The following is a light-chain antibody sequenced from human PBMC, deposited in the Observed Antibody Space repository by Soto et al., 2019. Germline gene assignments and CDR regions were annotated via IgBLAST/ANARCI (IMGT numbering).Light chain of an antibody. CDR3: QSYDSSLSAVV. V-gene: IGLV1-40*01. Sequence: QSLLTQPPSVSGAPGQRVTISCTGSSSNIGAGYDVHWYQQLPGTAPKLLIYGNNNRPSGVPDRFSGSNSGTSASLAITGLQAEDEADYYCQSYDSSLSAVVFGGGTKLTVL. CDR1: SSNIGAGYD. J-gene: IGLJ2*01. CDR2: GNN.